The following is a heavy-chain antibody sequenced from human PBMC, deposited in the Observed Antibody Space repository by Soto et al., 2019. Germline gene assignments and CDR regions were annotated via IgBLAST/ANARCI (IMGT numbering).Heavy chain of an antibody. V-gene: IGHV3-15*01. CDR1: GFTCNNAW. Sequence: GSLRLSCAASGFTCNNAWMTWVRQAPGKGLEWLGRIKSKNDGGTTDYAAPVKDRFSISRDDSKNTLYLQMSSLKTEGTAVYYCTTDEVTTRIWGQGTLVTVSS. CDR3: TTDEVTTRI. CDR2: IKSKNDGGTT. J-gene: IGHJ4*02. D-gene: IGHD5-12*01.